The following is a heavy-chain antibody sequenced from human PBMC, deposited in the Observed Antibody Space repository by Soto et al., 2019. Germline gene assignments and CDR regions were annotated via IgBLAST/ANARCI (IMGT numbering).Heavy chain of an antibody. J-gene: IGHJ5*02. CDR1: GYSFVSYW. D-gene: IGHD2-2*01. CDR2: IYPADSDT. V-gene: IGHV5-51*03. Sequence: EVQLVQSGAEVKKPGESLKISCKGSGYSFVSYWIAWVRQKPGKGLEWMGTIYPADSDTRYSPSFQGQVTISVDLSIRTAYLQWSSLRASDTAMYFCARGRHPCSSTTCSRWFDPWGQVTLVTVSS. CDR3: ARGRHPCSSTTCSRWFDP.